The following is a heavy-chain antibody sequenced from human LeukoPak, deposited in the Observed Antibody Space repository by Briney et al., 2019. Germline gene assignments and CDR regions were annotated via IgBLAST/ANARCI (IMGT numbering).Heavy chain of an antibody. CDR2: IRYDGSNK. Sequence: GGSLRLSCTASGFTFGDYAMSWVRQAPGKGLEWVAFIRYDGSNKYYADSVKGRFTISRDNSKNTLYLQMNSLRAEDTAVYYCAKESGDGYNYFHWGQGTLVTVSS. CDR3: AKESGDGYNYFH. D-gene: IGHD5-24*01. J-gene: IGHJ4*02. CDR1: GFTFGDYA. V-gene: IGHV3-30*02.